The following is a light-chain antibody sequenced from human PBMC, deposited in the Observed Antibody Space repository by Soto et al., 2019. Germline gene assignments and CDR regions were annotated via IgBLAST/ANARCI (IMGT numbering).Light chain of an antibody. Sequence: EIVMTQSPATLSVSPGERATFSCRASQSVSSNLAWYQQKPGQAPRLLIYGASIRATGIPARFSGSGSGTEFTLTISSLQSEDFAVYYCQHYNNWPPLTFGQGTKVDIK. CDR2: GAS. CDR3: QHYNNWPPLT. CDR1: QSVSSN. J-gene: IGKJ1*01. V-gene: IGKV3-15*01.